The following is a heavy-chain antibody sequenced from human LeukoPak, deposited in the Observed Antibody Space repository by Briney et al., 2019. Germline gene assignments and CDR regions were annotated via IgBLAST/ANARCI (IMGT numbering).Heavy chain of an antibody. D-gene: IGHD6-13*01. V-gene: IGHV1-18*04. CDR3: ARKTEAGIEDY. J-gene: IGHJ4*02. CDR1: GYIFTSYG. CDR2: ISAYNGKT. Sequence: ASVNVSCKASGYIFTSYGISWLRQSAGQEREGMGWISAYNGKTNYAHKLHGRVTVTTDTSTSPAYMELRSLRSDDTAVYYCARKTEAGIEDYWGQGTLVTVSS.